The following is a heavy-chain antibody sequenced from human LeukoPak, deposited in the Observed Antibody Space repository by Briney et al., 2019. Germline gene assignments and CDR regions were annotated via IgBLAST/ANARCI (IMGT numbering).Heavy chain of an antibody. Sequence: SETLSLTCTVSGGSISSYCWSWIRQPPGKGLEWIGYIYYSGSTNYNPSLKSRVTISVDTSKNQFSLKLSSVTAADTAVYYCARGLASAGMGLWGQGTLVTVSS. V-gene: IGHV4-59*01. J-gene: IGHJ1*01. CDR2: IYYSGST. CDR1: GGSISSYC. D-gene: IGHD6-13*01. CDR3: ARGLASAGMGL.